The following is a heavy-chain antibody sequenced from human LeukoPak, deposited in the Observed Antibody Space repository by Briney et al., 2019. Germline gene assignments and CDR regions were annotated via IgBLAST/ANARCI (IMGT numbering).Heavy chain of an antibody. V-gene: IGHV1-18*04. J-gene: IGHJ6*03. Sequence: GASVKVSCKASGYTFISYGINWVRQAPGQGLEWMAYMSPHKDRSHYSQNFQGRVAMTTDTSTTTAYMEVRSLRSDDTAIYYCARVRGAGYMDVWGNGTTVIISS. D-gene: IGHD3-16*01. CDR2: MSPHKDRS. CDR3: ARVRGAGYMDV. CDR1: GYTFISYG.